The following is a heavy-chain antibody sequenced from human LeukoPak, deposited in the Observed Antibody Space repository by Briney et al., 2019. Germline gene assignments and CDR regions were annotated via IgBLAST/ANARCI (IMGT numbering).Heavy chain of an antibody. CDR1: GFTFDDYA. D-gene: IGHD3-22*01. Sequence: GGSLRLSCAASGFTFDDYAMHWVRQAPGKGLEWVSLISGDGGSTYYADSVKGRFTISRDNSKNSLYLQMNSLRTEDTALYYCAKVTHYYDSSGGYYFDYWGQGTLVTVSS. J-gene: IGHJ4*02. V-gene: IGHV3-43*02. CDR3: AKVTHYYDSSGGYYFDY. CDR2: ISGDGGST.